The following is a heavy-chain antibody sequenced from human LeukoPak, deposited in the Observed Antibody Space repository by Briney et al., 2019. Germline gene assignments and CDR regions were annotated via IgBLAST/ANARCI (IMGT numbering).Heavy chain of an antibody. Sequence: GRSLRLSCAASGFTFSSYGMHWVRQAPGKGLEWVAVISYDGSNKYYADSVKGRFTISRDNSKNTLYLQMNSLRAEDTAVYYCARDVQDTYYYGMDVWGQGTTVTVSS. CDR3: ARDVQDTYYYGMDV. J-gene: IGHJ6*02. CDR2: ISYDGSNK. V-gene: IGHV3-30*03. D-gene: IGHD2-15*01. CDR1: GFTFSSYG.